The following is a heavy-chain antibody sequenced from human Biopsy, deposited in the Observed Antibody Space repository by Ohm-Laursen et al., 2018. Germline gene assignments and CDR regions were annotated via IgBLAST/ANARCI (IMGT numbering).Heavy chain of an antibody. D-gene: IGHD4-17*01. CDR2: ISSDGST. V-gene: IGHV3-74*01. Sequence: SLRLSCSVSGFIFSSAWMHWVRQAPGKGLVWVSCISSDGSTTYADSVKGRFTISRDNAKNTAYLQMNSLRADDTALYYCATDHYGSINYWGQGTLVTVSS. CDR3: ATDHYGSINY. J-gene: IGHJ4*02. CDR1: GFIFSSAW.